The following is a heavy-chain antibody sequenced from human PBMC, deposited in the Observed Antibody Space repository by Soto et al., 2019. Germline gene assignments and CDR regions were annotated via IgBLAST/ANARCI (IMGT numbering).Heavy chain of an antibody. D-gene: IGHD2-2*01. J-gene: IGHJ4*02. CDR1: GGTFGNYA. V-gene: IGHV1-69*06. CDR2: ISPMFHKA. CDR3: AREVEFHPPAFGA. Sequence: QLQLVQSGTEVKKPGSSVTVSCKASGGTFGNYAINWLRQAPGQGLQWMGDISPMFHKANYEQTFQGRVSIPAAKSTNTVYMELSSLRSEDRALYYCAREVEFHPPAFGAGGQGTLVTVSS.